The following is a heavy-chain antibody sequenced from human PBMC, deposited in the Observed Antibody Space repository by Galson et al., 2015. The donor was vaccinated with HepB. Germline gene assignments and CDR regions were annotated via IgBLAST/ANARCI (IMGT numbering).Heavy chain of an antibody. Sequence: SLRLSCAASRFTFSNYWMTWVRQAPGKGLEWVANIKEDGSGEYYVDSVKGRFTISRDNAKNSLFLQMNNLRAEDTAVYYCARSWYVDATRKWEQLHLSLDVWGRGTTVTVSS. CDR3: ARSWYVDATRKWEQLHLSLDV. D-gene: IGHD1-26*01. CDR1: RFTFSNYW. CDR2: IKEDGSGE. V-gene: IGHV3-7*01. J-gene: IGHJ6*02.